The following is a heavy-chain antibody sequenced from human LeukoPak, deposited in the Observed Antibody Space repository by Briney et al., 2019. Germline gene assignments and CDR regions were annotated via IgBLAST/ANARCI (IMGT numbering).Heavy chain of an antibody. V-gene: IGHV3-33*01. D-gene: IGHD6-19*01. CDR1: GFTFSSYG. CDR2: IWYDGSNK. CDR3: ARGVAGLDY. J-gene: IGHJ4*02. Sequence: GGSLRLSCAASGFTFSSYGMHWVRQAPGKGLEWVAVIWYDGSNKYYADSVKGRFTISRDNSKNTLYLQINSLRPEDTAVYYCARGVAGLDYWDQGTLVTVSS.